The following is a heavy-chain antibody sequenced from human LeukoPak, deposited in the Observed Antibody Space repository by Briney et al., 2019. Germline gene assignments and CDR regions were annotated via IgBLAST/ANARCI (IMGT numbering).Heavy chain of an antibody. V-gene: IGHV3-23*01. D-gene: IGHD3-10*01. J-gene: IGHJ4*02. Sequence: GGSLRLSCAASGFTFSSYAMSWVRQAPGKGLEWVSAISGSGGSTYYADSVKGRFAISRDNSKNTLYLQMNSLRAEDTAVYYCAKDAAYYGSGSYYHYWGQGTLVTVSS. CDR1: GFTFSSYA. CDR3: AKDAAYYGSGSYYHY. CDR2: ISGSGGST.